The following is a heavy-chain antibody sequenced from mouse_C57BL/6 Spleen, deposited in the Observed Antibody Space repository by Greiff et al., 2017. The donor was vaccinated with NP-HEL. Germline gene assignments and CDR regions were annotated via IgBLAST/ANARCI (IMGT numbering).Heavy chain of an antibody. V-gene: IGHV1-59*01. J-gene: IGHJ2*01. CDR1: GYTFTSYW. D-gene: IGHD3-3*01. CDR3: ARERDFYFDY. CDR2: IDPSDSYT. Sequence: QVQLQQPGAELVRPGTSVKLSCKASGYTFTSYWMHWVKQRPGQGLEWIGVIDPSDSYTNYNQKFKGKATLTVDTSSSTAYMQLSSLTSEDSAVYYCARERDFYFDYWGQGTTLTVSS.